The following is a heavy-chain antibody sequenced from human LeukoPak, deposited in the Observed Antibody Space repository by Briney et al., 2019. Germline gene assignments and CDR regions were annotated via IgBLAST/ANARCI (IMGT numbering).Heavy chain of an antibody. J-gene: IGHJ6*04. CDR1: GRTFSSYA. CDR3: ASVYCSGGSCDYYYGMDV. V-gene: IGHV1-69*06. Sequence: SVKVSCKASGRTFSSYAISWVRQAPGQGLDWKGGIIPIFGTANYAQKFQGRVTITADKSTSTAYMELSSLRSEDTAVYHCASVYCSGGSCDYYYGMDVWGKGTTVTVSS. D-gene: IGHD2-15*01. CDR2: IIPIFGTA.